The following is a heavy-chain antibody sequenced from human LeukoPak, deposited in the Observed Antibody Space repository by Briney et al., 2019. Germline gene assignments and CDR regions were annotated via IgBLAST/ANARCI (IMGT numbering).Heavy chain of an antibody. J-gene: IGHJ4*02. CDR3: ARGYYDSSGYYFTYYFDY. D-gene: IGHD3-22*01. V-gene: IGHV1-69*13. Sequence: SVKISCKASGGTFSSYAISWVRQAPGQGLEWMGGIIPIFGTANYAQKFQGRVTITADESTSTAYMELSSLRSEDTAVYYCARGYYDSSGYYFTYYFDYWGQGTLVTVSS. CDR2: IIPIFGTA. CDR1: GGTFSSYA.